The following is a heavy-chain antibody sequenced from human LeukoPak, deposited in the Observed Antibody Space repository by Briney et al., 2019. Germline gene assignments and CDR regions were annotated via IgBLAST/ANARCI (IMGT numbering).Heavy chain of an antibody. V-gene: IGHV3-48*03. CDR1: GFTFSSYE. CDR3: ARAGGDTAVVFDAFDV. J-gene: IGHJ3*01. Sequence: GGSLRLSCAASGFTFSSYEMNWVRQAPGKGLEWVSYISSSGTTIYYADSVKGRFTISRDNAKNSLYLQMNSLRADDTAVYYCARAGGDTAVVFDAFDVWGQGTMVTVSS. D-gene: IGHD5-18*01. CDR2: ISSSGTTI.